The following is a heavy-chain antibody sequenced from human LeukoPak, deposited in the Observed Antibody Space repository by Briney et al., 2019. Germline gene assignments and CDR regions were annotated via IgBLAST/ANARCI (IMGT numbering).Heavy chain of an antibody. J-gene: IGHJ5*02. Sequence: GGSLRLSCAASGFTFSTSWMTWVRQAPGKGLEWVASINPDGGEIHYVDSVKGRFTISRDNAKNSLYLQMNSLRAEDTAVYYCARVLRDVWGSSGYITFDPWGQGTLVTVSS. CDR3: ARVLRDVWGSSGYITFDP. V-gene: IGHV3-7*01. CDR2: INPDGGEI. CDR1: GFTFSTSW. D-gene: IGHD3-22*01.